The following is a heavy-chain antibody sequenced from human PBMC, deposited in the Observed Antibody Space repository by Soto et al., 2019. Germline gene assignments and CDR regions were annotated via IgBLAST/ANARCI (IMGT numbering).Heavy chain of an antibody. V-gene: IGHV3-30*18. CDR3: AKGRDSTLLRWQYFDN. CDR2: ISYEGRNK. D-gene: IGHD2-15*01. J-gene: IGHJ4*02. Sequence: GGSLRLSCAVSGLTFSLYGMHCVRQAPGKGLEWVAFISYEGRNKYYADSVKGRFTISRDNSKNTLSLQLDSLRPEDTAVYYCAKGRDSTLLRWQYFDNWGQGTKVTVSS. CDR1: GLTFSLYG.